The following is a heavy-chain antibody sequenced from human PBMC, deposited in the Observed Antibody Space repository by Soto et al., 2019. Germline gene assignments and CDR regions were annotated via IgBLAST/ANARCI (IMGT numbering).Heavy chain of an antibody. Sequence: EVKLVESGGGLVQPGGSLRLSCAASGFTFSNYWMYWVRQAPGQGLVWVSRINSDGSVSSYADSVKGRLTISRDNVKNTLYLQMNSLRVEDTAVYYCARGDCVGGSCYSLAGSFYYYMDVWCKGTTVTVFS. D-gene: IGHD2-15*01. CDR3: ARGDCVGGSCYSLAGSFYYYMDV. CDR1: GFTFSNYW. CDR2: INSDGSVS. V-gene: IGHV3-74*01. J-gene: IGHJ6*03.